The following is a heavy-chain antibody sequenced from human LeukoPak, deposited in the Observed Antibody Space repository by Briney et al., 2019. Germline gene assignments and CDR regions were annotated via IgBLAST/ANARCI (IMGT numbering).Heavy chain of an antibody. CDR3: AELGITMIGGV. CDR1: GFTFTKFW. CDR2: ISSSGSTI. V-gene: IGHV3-48*03. D-gene: IGHD3-10*02. J-gene: IGHJ6*04. Sequence: GGSLRLSCEASGFTFTKFWMTWVRQAPGKGLEWVSYISSSGSTIYYADSVKGRFTISRDNAKNSLYLQMNSLRAEDTAVYYCAELGITMIGGVWGKGTTVSISS.